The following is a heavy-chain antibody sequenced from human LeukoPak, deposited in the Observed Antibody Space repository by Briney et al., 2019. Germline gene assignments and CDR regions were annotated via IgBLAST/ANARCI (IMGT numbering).Heavy chain of an antibody. D-gene: IGHD6-13*01. CDR1: GYTFTSYD. CDR2: MNPTSGNT. Sequence: ASLKVSCTPSGYTFTSYDINWVRQATGQGLEWMGWMNPTSGNTGYAQTFQGRVTMTRTTSLSTAYMELSSLRSEDTAVYYCARARARIAAAGTNWFDPWGQGTLVTVSS. CDR3: ARARARIAAAGTNWFDP. J-gene: IGHJ5*02. V-gene: IGHV1-8*01.